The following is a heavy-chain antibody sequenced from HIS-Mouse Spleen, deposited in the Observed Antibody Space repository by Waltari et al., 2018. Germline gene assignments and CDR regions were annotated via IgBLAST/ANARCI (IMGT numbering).Heavy chain of an antibody. D-gene: IGHD6-6*01. J-gene: IGHJ3*02. CDR3: ARDRLLNDSSSSGPRGAFDI. CDR2: IYYSGST. Sequence: QVQLQESGPGLVKPSQTLSLTCTVSGGSISSGGYYWSWIRQPPGKGLEWIGYIYYSGSTYYNPSLKSRVTISVDTSKNQFSLKLSSVTAADTAVYYCARDRLLNDSSSSGPRGAFDIWGQGTMVTVSS. V-gene: IGHV4-31*03. CDR1: GGSISSGGYY.